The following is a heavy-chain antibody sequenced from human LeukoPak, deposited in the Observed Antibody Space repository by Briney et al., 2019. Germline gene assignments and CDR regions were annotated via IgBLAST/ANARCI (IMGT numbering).Heavy chain of an antibody. V-gene: IGHV3-48*02. D-gene: IGHD5-12*01. J-gene: IGHJ4*02. CDR2: ITGSGSGI. CDR1: GFTFNSYS. CDR3: ASPHSGYG. Sequence: TGGSLRLSCTVSGFTFNSYSMTWVRQAPGKGLQWVSYITGSGSGIHYADSVKGRFTISRDNAKNTLYLQMNSLRDEDTAVYYCASPHSGYGWGQGTLVTVSS.